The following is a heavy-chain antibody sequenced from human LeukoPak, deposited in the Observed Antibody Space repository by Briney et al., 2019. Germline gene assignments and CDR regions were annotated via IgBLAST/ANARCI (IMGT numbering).Heavy chain of an antibody. CDR3: SRGGREWATVTPPVDY. V-gene: IGHV1-18*01. D-gene: IGHD4-11*01. Sequence: ASVKFSCNASGGTFSSYAISWVRQAPGQGLEWMGWISAYNGITNYAQKLQGRVTMTTDTSTRTAYIELRRLRSDDAAVYYYSRGGREWATVTPPVDYWGQGTLVTVSS. CDR2: ISAYNGIT. J-gene: IGHJ4*02. CDR1: GGTFSSYA.